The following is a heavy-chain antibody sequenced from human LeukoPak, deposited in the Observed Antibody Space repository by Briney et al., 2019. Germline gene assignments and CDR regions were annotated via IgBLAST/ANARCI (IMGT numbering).Heavy chain of an antibody. CDR3: ARTTGGRFIDY. V-gene: IGHV4-61*02. J-gene: IGHJ4*02. D-gene: IGHD3-16*01. Sequence: SSQTLSLTCTVSGGSISSGSYYWSWIRQPAGKGLEWIGRIYTSGSTNYNPSLKSRVTISVDTSKNQFSLELSSVTAADTAVYYCARTTGGRFIDYWGQGTLVTVSS. CDR1: GGSISSGSYY. CDR2: IYTSGST.